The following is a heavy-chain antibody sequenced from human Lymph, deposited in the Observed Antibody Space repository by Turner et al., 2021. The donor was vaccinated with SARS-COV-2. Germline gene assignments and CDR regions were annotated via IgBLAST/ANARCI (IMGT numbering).Heavy chain of an antibody. Sequence: EVQLLESGGVLVQPGGSLRLSCAAPGFPFYNYAMSWVRQAPGKGVEWVSSISGSGGSTYYADSVKGRFIISRDNSKNTLYLQMNSLRAEDTAVYYCANLYPTVSWEFPYGMDVWGQGTTVTVSS. CDR2: ISGSGGST. D-gene: IGHD3-16*01. CDR1: GFPFYNYA. V-gene: IGHV3-23*01. CDR3: ANLYPTVSWEFPYGMDV. J-gene: IGHJ6*02.